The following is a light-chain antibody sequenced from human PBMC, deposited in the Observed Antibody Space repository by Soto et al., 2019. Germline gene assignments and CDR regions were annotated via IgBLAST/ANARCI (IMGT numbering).Light chain of an antibody. CDR2: EVT. Sequence: QSALTQPASVSGSPGQSITISCSGTSSDVGTYNLVSWYQQYPGKAPRLMIYEVTKRPSGVSNRFSGSKSGNTASLTISGIQPEDEADYYCCSYAGSSSSIFGTGTKVTVL. J-gene: IGLJ1*01. CDR1: SSDVGTYNL. V-gene: IGLV2-23*02. CDR3: CSYAGSSSSI.